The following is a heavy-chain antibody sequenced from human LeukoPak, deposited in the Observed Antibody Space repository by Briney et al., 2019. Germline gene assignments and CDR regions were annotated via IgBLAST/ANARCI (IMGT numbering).Heavy chain of an antibody. D-gene: IGHD1-26*01. Sequence: GGSLRLSCAASGFTFSSYSMNWVRQAPGKGLEWVSSIRSSSSYIYYADSVKGRFTISRDNAKNSLYLQMNSLRAEDTAVYYCARYTSNVVGKRHYFDYWGQGTLVTVSS. CDR2: IRSSSSYI. CDR1: GFTFSSYS. CDR3: ARYTSNVVGKRHYFDY. V-gene: IGHV3-21*01. J-gene: IGHJ4*02.